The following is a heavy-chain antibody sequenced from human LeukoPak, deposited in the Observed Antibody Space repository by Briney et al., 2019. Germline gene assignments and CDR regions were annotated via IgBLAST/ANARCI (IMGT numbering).Heavy chain of an antibody. CDR2: INYSGST. CDR3: ARLGLQSPRGWFDP. D-gene: IGHD4-11*01. V-gene: IGHV4-39*07. Sequence: SGTLSLTCTVSGGSISSSSYYWGWIRQPPGKGLEWIGSINYSGSTNYNPSLKSRVTISVDTSKNLFSLKLSSVTAADTAVYYCARLGLQSPRGWFDPWGQGTLVTVSS. J-gene: IGHJ5*02. CDR1: GGSISSSSYY.